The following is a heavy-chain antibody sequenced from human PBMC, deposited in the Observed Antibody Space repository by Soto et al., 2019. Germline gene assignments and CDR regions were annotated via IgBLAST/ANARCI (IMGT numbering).Heavy chain of an antibody. CDR2: IYYRGST. Sequence: QVQLQESGPGLVKPSQTLSLTCTVSGGSISSGGYYWSWIRQHPGKGLEWIGYIYYRGSTYYNPSLKSRATMSVATSKNPYSLKLSSVTDAETAVYYWARGKGFTVTTPPDDGGQVTLVTVSS. CDR3: ARGKGFTVTTPPDD. J-gene: IGHJ4*02. D-gene: IGHD4-17*01. CDR1: GGSISSGGYY. V-gene: IGHV4-31*03.